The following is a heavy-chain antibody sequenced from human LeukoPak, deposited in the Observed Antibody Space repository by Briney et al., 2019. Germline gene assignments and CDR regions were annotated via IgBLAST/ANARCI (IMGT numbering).Heavy chain of an antibody. CDR2: IYYSGST. J-gene: IGHJ4*02. Sequence: SETLSLTCTVSGGSISSGGYYWSWIRQHPGKGLEWIGYIYYSGSTYYNPSLKSRVTISVDTSKNQSSLKLSSVTAADTAVYYCATTSDSGDYFDYWGQGTLVTVSS. V-gene: IGHV4-31*03. CDR3: ATTSDSGDYFDY. CDR1: GGSISSGGYY. D-gene: IGHD2-21*01.